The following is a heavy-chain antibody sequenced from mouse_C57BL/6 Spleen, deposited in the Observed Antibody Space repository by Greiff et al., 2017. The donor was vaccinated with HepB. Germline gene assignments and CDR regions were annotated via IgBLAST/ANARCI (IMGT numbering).Heavy chain of an antibody. CDR3: ARVLITTVVATTFYYYAMDY. CDR2: INPNNGGT. J-gene: IGHJ4*01. D-gene: IGHD1-1*01. V-gene: IGHV1-26*01. CDR1: GYTFTDYY. Sequence: EVQLQQSGPELVKPGASVKISCKASGYTFTDYYMNWVKQSHGKSLEWIGDINPNNGGTSSNQKFKGKATLTVDKSASTTCMELRSLTSEDSAFYYCARVLITTVVATTFYYYAMDYWGQGTSVTVSS.